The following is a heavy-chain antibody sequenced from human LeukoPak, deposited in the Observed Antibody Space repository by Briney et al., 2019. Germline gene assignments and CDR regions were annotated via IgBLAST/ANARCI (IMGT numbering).Heavy chain of an antibody. CDR3: ARGRGSGSYSPLAF. CDR2: IYYSGST. D-gene: IGHD3-10*01. V-gene: IGHV4-59*01. CDR1: GGSISSYY. Sequence: SETLSLTCTVSGGSISSYYWSWIRQPPGKGLEWIGYIYYSGSTNYNPSLKSRVTISVDTSKNQFSLKLSSVTAADTAVYYCARGRGSGSYSPLAFWGQGTLVTVSS. J-gene: IGHJ4*02.